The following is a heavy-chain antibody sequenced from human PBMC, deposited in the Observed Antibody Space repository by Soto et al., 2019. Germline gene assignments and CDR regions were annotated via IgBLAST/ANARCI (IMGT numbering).Heavy chain of an antibody. J-gene: IGHJ4*02. CDR2: IYYSGST. Sequence: SETLSLTCTVSGGSVRSGSYYWSWIRQPPGKGLEWIGYIYYSGSTNYNPSLKSRVTISVDTSKNQFSLKLSSVTAADTAVYYCAIHSSGIFDYWGQGTLVTVSS. D-gene: IGHD6-19*01. CDR1: GGSVRSGSYY. V-gene: IGHV4-61*01. CDR3: AIHSSGIFDY.